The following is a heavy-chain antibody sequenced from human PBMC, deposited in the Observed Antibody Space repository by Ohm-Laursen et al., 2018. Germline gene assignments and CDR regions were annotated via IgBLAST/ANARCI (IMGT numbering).Heavy chain of an antibody. CDR2: ISSSGSTI. CDR1: GFTFSSYE. CDR3: ARVMTTVTVDY. Sequence: SLRLSCAASGFTFSSYEMTWVRQAPGKGLEWVSYISSSGSTIYYADSVKGRFTISRDNAKNSLYLQMNSLRAEDTAVYYCARVMTTVTVDYWGQGTLVTVSS. D-gene: IGHD4-17*01. V-gene: IGHV3-48*03. J-gene: IGHJ4*02.